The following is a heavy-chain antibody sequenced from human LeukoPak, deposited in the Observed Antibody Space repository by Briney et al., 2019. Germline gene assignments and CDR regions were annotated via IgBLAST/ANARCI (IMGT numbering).Heavy chain of an antibody. CDR3: ARIYYGDYSDPNDY. D-gene: IGHD4-17*01. CDR1: GFTFSSYS. V-gene: IGHV3-21*01. Sequence: GGSLRLSCAASGFTFSSYSMNWVRQAPGKGLEWVSSISSSSSYIYYADSVKGRFTISRDNAKNSLYLQMNSLRAEDSAVYYCARIYYGDYSDPNDYWGQGTLVTVSS. J-gene: IGHJ4*02. CDR2: ISSSSSYI.